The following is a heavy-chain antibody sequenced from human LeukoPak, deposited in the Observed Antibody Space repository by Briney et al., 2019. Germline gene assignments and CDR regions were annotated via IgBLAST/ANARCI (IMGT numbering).Heavy chain of an antibody. CDR1: GYSISSGCY. D-gene: IGHD3-10*01. Sequence: SETLSLTCTAYGYSISSGCYWGWIRQPPGKGLEWIGSIYHSGSTNYNPSLKSRVTISVDTSKNQISLKLSSVTAADTAVYYCARDQRTYGSGSYTNWFDPWGQGTLVTVSS. J-gene: IGHJ5*02. CDR3: ARDQRTYGSGSYTNWFDP. V-gene: IGHV4-38-2*02. CDR2: IYHSGST.